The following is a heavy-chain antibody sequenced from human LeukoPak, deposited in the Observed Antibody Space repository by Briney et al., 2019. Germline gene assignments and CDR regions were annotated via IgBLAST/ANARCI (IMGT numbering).Heavy chain of an antibody. V-gene: IGHV3-20*04. CDR1: GFSFSMYA. CDR2: INWNGGST. Sequence: GGSLRLSCAASGFSFSMYAMSWVRRAPGKGLEWVSGINWNGGSTGYADSVKGRFTISRDNAKNSLYLQMNSLRAEDTALYYCARGGCSGGSCYYYFDYWGQGTLVTVSS. J-gene: IGHJ4*02. CDR3: ARGGCSGGSCYYYFDY. D-gene: IGHD2-15*01.